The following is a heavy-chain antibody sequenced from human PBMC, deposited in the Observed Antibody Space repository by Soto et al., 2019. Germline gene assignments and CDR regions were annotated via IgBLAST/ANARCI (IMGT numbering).Heavy chain of an antibody. D-gene: IGHD6-13*01. Sequence: PSETLSLTCTVSGASISRYYWSWIRQPAGKGLEWIGRIHITETTNYNPSLKSRVTMSVDTSKKPFSLKLNSVTAAAPAAYYCARDSPVTWAAAAAPTVSEQWRGPYVSWDQGTLVTVSS. CDR2: IHITETT. CDR1: GASISRYY. CDR3: ARDSPVTWAAAAAPTVSEQWRGPYVS. J-gene: IGHJ4*02. V-gene: IGHV4-4*07.